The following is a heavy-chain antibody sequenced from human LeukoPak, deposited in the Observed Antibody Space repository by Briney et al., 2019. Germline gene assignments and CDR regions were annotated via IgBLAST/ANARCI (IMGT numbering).Heavy chain of an antibody. D-gene: IGHD6-6*01. CDR2: IKQDGSEK. Sequence: GGSLRLSCAASGFTFSSYWMSWVRQAPGKGLEWVANIKQDGSEKYYVDSVKGRFTISRDNAKDSLYLQVNSLRAQDTAVYYCARVPYSSSSPDYWGQGTLVTVSS. J-gene: IGHJ4*02. V-gene: IGHV3-7*01. CDR1: GFTFSSYW. CDR3: ARVPYSSSSPDY.